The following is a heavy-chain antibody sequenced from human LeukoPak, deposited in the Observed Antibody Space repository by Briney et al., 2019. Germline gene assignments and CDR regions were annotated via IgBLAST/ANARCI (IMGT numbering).Heavy chain of an antibody. CDR2: IYHSGSS. J-gene: IGHJ6*03. CDR3: ARVPFLRYDFWSGYPVYMDV. D-gene: IGHD3-3*01. CDR1: GGSISSYY. V-gene: IGHV4-59*12. Sequence: ETLSLTCTVSGGSISSYYWSWIRQPPGKGLEWIGYIYHSGSSNYNPSLKSRVTISVDTSKNQFSLKLSSVTAADTAVYYCARVPFLRYDFWSGYPVYMDVWGKGTTVTVSS.